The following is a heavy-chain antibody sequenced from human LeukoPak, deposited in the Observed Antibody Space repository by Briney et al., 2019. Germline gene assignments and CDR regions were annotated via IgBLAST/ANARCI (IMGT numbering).Heavy chain of an antibody. Sequence: GSLRLSCAASGFTFSTYEINWVRQAPGKRLEWVSYISSSGSTIYYADSVKGRFTISRDNAKNSLYLQMNSLRAEDTAVYYCARPPYYYDSSGSDDAFDIWGEGTMVTVSS. CDR1: GFTFSTYE. CDR2: ISSSGSTI. V-gene: IGHV3-48*03. CDR3: ARPPYYYDSSGSDDAFDI. D-gene: IGHD3-22*01. J-gene: IGHJ3*02.